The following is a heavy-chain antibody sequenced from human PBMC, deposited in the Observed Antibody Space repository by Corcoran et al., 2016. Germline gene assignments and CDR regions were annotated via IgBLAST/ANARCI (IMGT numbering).Heavy chain of an antibody. CDR3: ARGGGAFDI. D-gene: IGHD3-16*01. CDR1: ADSVSSNSAA. CDR2: TYYRSKWYN. J-gene: IGHJ3*02. V-gene: IGHV6-1*01. Sequence: QVQLQQSGPGLVKPSQTLSLTCAISADSVSSNSAAWNWIRQSPSRGLEWRGRTYYRSKWYNDYVVSVKGRITIQPDTTKNQFALQLNSVTPEDTDVYYCARGGGAFDIWGQGTMVTVSS.